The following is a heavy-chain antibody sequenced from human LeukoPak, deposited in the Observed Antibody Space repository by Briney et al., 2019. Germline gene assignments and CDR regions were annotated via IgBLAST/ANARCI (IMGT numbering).Heavy chain of an antibody. CDR3: ARSVQSGYYYLDY. CDR1: GGSISSYY. Sequence: PSETLSLTCTVSGGSISSYYWSWIRQPPGKGLEWIGYIYYSGSTNYNPSLKSRVTISVDTSKNQFSLKLSSVTAADTAVYYCARSVQSGYYYLDYWGQGTLVTVSS. V-gene: IGHV4-59*01. CDR2: IYYSGST. D-gene: IGHD3-3*01. J-gene: IGHJ4*02.